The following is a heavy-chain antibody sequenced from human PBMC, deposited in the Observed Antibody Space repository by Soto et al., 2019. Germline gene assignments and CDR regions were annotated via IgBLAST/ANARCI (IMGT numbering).Heavy chain of an antibody. J-gene: IGHJ4*02. D-gene: IGHD3-16*02. CDR1: GYTFTSYG. CDR2: ISAYNGYT. V-gene: IGHV1-18*01. Sequence: GASVKVSCKASGYTFTSYGINWVRQAPGQGLEWMGWISAYNGYTNYEQKFQGRLTMTTDTSTSTAYMELSSLRSEDTAVYYCARSMITFGGVIVNRLDYWGQGTLVTVSS. CDR3: ARSMITFGGVIVNRLDY.